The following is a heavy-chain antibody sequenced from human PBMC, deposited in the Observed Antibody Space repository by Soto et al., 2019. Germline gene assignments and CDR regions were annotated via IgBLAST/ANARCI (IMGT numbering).Heavy chain of an antibody. CDR2: INPKSGGT. CDR3: ARGDSTDCSNGVCSFFYNHDMDV. D-gene: IGHD2-8*01. CDR1: GYSFTDSH. J-gene: IGHJ6*02. V-gene: IGHV1-2*04. Sequence: ASVKVSCKASGYSFTDSHIHWVRQAPGQGLEWLGRINPKSGGTSTAQKFQGWVTMTADTSISTASMELTRLTSDDTAIYYCARGDSTDCSNGVCSFFYNHDMDVWGQGTTVTVS.